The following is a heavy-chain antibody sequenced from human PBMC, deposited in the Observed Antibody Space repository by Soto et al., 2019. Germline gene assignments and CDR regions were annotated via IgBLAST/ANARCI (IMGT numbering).Heavy chain of an antibody. V-gene: IGHV3-11*01. CDR3: ARDSSSSSWYADRTLGY. Sequence: AGSLRLSCAASGFTFSDYYMSWIRQAPGKGLEWVSYISSSGSTIYYADSVKGRFTISRDNAKNPLYLQMNSLRAEDTAVYYCARDSSSSSWYADRTLGYWGQGTLVTVSS. D-gene: IGHD6-13*01. CDR1: GFTFSDYY. CDR2: ISSSGSTI. J-gene: IGHJ4*02.